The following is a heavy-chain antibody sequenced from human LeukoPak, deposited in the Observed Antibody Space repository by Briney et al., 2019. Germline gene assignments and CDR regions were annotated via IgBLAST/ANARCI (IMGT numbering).Heavy chain of an antibody. V-gene: IGHV4-59*01. Sequence: PSETLSLTCTVSGGSISSYYWTWIRQPPGKGLEWIGYIHYSGSIYYNPSLKSRVTISLDASKNLFSLKLTSVTAADTAMFYCARGRDGYNSVDYWGQGTLVTVSS. CDR3: ARGRDGYNSVDY. J-gene: IGHJ4*02. CDR1: GGSISSYY. CDR2: IHYSGSI. D-gene: IGHD5-24*01.